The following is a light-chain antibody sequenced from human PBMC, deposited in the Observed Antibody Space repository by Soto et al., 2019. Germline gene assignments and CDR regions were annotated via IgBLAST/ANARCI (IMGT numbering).Light chain of an antibody. Sequence: DIQMTQSPSSVSASVGDRVTITCRASQGVSSWLAWYQQKPGKAPKLLIYAASTLQSGVPSRFSGSGSGTEFTLTITSLQPEDFATYDCQQSGDTPPWTFGQGTKVDIK. J-gene: IGKJ1*01. CDR3: QQSGDTPPWT. CDR1: QGVSSW. CDR2: AAS. V-gene: IGKV1-12*01.